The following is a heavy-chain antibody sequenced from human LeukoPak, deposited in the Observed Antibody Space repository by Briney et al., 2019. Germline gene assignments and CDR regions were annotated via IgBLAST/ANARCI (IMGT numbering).Heavy chain of an antibody. CDR3: AREDVVVVVARMDV. J-gene: IGHJ6*02. CDR2: INSNSGGT. D-gene: IGHD2-15*01. CDR1: GYTFTGYY. Sequence: ASVKVSCKASGYTFTGYYMHWVRQAPGQGLEWMGWINSNSGGTNYAQKFQGRVTMTRDTSTSTAYMELSRLRSDDTAVYYCAREDVVVVVARMDVWGQGTTVTVSS. V-gene: IGHV1-2*02.